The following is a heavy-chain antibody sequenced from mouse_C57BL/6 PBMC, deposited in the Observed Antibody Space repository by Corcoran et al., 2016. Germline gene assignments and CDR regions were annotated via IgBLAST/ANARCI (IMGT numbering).Heavy chain of an antibody. CDR3: ARYYSNYDGYFDV. CDR2: INTYSGVP. Sequence: QIQLVQSGPELKKPGETVKISCKASGYTFTTYGMSWVKQAPGKGLKWMGWINTYSGVPTYADDFKGRFAFSLETSASTAYLQINNLKNEDTATYFCARYYSNYDGYFDVWDTGTTVTVSS. CDR1: GYTFTTYG. D-gene: IGHD2-5*01. J-gene: IGHJ1*03. V-gene: IGHV9-3*01.